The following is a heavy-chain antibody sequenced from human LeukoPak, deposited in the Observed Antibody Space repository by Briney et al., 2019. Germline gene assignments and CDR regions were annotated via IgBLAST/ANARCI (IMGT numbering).Heavy chain of an antibody. CDR2: IYHSGST. CDR3: ARISGSSWYPFDY. Sequence: PSETLSLTCAVSGGSISSGGYSWSWIRQPPGKGLEWIGYIYHSGSTYYNPSLKSRVTISVDRSKNQFSLKLSSVTAADTAVYYCARISGSSWYPFDYWGQGTLVTVSS. D-gene: IGHD6-13*01. CDR1: GGSISSGGYS. J-gene: IGHJ4*02. V-gene: IGHV4-30-2*01.